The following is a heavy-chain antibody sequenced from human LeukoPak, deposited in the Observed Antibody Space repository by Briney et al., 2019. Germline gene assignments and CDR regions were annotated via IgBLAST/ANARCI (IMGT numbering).Heavy chain of an antibody. D-gene: IGHD4-17*01. CDR1: GFTFSNYG. Sequence: PGGSLRLSCAASGFTFSNYGMHWVRQAPGKGLDWVAFIHYDGSNKYYADSVKGRFTISRDDSKNTLYLQMNSLRAGDTAVYYCAKAASKRTDYGDYAFYYYMDVWGKGTTVTISS. CDR3: AKAASKRTDYGDYAFYYYMDV. CDR2: IHYDGSNK. J-gene: IGHJ6*03. V-gene: IGHV3-30*02.